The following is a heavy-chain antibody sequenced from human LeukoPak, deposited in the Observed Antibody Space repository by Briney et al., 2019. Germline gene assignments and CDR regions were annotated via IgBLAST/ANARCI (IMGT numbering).Heavy chain of an antibody. CDR3: ARQRSGTFNFDY. CDR2: IYPGDSDT. J-gene: IGHJ4*02. V-gene: IGHV5-51*01. Sequence: GESLKISCMGSGYSFIIYCSGWVRQMPGKGLEWMGIIYPGDSDTRYSPSFQGQVTISADKSISTAYLQWSSLRASDTAMYYCARQRSGTFNFDYWGQGTLVTVSS. CDR1: GYSFIIYC. D-gene: IGHD1-26*01.